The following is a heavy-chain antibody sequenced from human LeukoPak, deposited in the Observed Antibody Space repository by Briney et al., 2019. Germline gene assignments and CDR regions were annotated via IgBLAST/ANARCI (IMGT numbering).Heavy chain of an antibody. CDR3: ARDRAAAATRFVHFDY. Sequence: PSETLSLTCTVSGGSISSYYWSWLRQPAGKGLEWIGRIYTSGSTNYNPSLKSRVTMSVDTSKNQFSLKLSSVTAADTAVYYCARDRAAAATRFVHFDYWGQGTLVTVSS. V-gene: IGHV4-4*07. CDR2: IYTSGST. J-gene: IGHJ4*02. CDR1: GGSISSYY. D-gene: IGHD6-13*01.